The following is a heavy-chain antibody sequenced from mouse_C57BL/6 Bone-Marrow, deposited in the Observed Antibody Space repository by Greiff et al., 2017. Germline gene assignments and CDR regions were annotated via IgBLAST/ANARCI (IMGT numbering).Heavy chain of an antibody. V-gene: IGHV1-39*01. CDR2: INPNYGTT. D-gene: IGHD1-1*01. Sequence: EVKLMESGPELVKPGASVKISCKASGYSFTDYNMNWVKQSNGKSLEWIGVINPNYGTTSYNQKFKGKATLTVDQSSSTAYMQLNSLTSEDSAVYYCASSITTVVEFDYWGQGTTLTVSS. CDR3: ASSITTVVEFDY. CDR1: GYSFTDYN. J-gene: IGHJ2*01.